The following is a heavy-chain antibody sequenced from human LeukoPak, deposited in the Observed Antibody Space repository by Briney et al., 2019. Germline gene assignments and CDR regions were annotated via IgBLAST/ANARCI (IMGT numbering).Heavy chain of an antibody. CDR3: AKENVVRYFVVYGMDV. J-gene: IGHJ6*02. D-gene: IGHD3-9*01. Sequence: QPGGSLRLSCAASGFTFSSYGMSWVRQAPGKGLEWVSAISGSGGSTYYADSVKGRFTISRDNSKNTLYLQMNSLRAEDMAIYYCAKENVVRYFVVYGMDVWGQGTTVTVSS. CDR2: ISGSGGST. CDR1: GFTFSSYG. V-gene: IGHV3-23*01.